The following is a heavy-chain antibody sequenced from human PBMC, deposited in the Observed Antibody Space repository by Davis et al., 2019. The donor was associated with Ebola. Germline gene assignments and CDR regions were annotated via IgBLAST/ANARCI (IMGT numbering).Heavy chain of an antibody. CDR1: GFNFDDYA. V-gene: IGHV3-9*01. J-gene: IGHJ6*02. Sequence: GGSLRLSCTASGFNFDDYAMHWVRQAPGKGLEWVSSISWNSGSINYADSVKGRFTISRDNAKNSLYLQMNSLRAEDTALYYCAKEDTALNVGGMDVRGQGTTVTVSS. CDR2: ISWNSGSI. CDR3: AKEDTALNVGGMDV. D-gene: IGHD5-18*01.